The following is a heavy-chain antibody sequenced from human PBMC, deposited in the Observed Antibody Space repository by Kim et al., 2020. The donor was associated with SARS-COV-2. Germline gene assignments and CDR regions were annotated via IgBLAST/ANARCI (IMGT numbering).Heavy chain of an antibody. CDR3: ARDTNVGRDYGDYDYYGMDV. J-gene: IGHJ6*02. V-gene: IGHV7-4-1*02. CDR1: GYTFTSYA. CDR2: INTNTGNP. Sequence: ASVKVSCKASGYTFTSYAMNWVRQAPGQGLEWMGWINTNTGNPTYAQGFTGRFVFSLDTSVSTAYLQISSLKAEDTAVYYCARDTNVGRDYGDYDYYGMDVWGQGTTVTVSS. D-gene: IGHD4-17*01.